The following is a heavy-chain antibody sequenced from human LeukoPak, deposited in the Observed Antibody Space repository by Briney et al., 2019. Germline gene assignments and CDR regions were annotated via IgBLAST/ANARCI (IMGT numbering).Heavy chain of an antibody. J-gene: IGHJ6*02. CDR2: ISNAGSDT. CDR3: AKVPYSDYGSGRPPFMDV. D-gene: IGHD3-10*01. CDR1: GFTFNNYA. V-gene: IGHV3-23*01. Sequence: GGSLRLSCAASGFTFNNYAVSWVRQAPGKGLEWVSTISNAGSDTYYADSVKGRFTISRDNYENTLYLQMNYLRAEDTAIYYCAKVPYSDYGSGRPPFMDVWGQGTTVAVSS.